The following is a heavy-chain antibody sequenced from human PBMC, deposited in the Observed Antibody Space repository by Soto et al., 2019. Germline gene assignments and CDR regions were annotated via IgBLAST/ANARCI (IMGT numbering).Heavy chain of an antibody. CDR3: ARTETWYSSGWEAFDI. CDR2: IYPGDSDT. V-gene: IGHV5-51*01. D-gene: IGHD6-19*01. J-gene: IGHJ3*02. CDR1: GYSFTSYW. Sequence: GESLKISCKGSGYSFTSYWIGWVRQMPGKGLEWMGIIYPGDSDTRYSPSFQGQVTISADKSISTAYLQWSSLKASDTAMYYCARTETWYSSGWEAFDIWGQGTMVTVSS.